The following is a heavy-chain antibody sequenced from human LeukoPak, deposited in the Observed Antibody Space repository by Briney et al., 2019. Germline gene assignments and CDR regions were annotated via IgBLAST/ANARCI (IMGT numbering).Heavy chain of an antibody. CDR3: ARVGYSSSWYDINPFDY. J-gene: IGHJ4*02. CDR1: GFTFSNYG. V-gene: IGHV3-33*08. D-gene: IGHD6-13*01. CDR2: IWYDGSNK. Sequence: GGSLRLSCAASGFTFSNYGIHWVRQAPGKGLEWVAVIWYDGSNKYYADSVKGRFTISRDNSKNTLYLQMNSLRAEDTAVYYCARVGYSSSWYDINPFDYWGQGTLVTVSS.